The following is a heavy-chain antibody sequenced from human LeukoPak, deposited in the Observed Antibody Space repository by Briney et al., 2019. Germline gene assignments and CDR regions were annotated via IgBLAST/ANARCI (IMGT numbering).Heavy chain of an antibody. D-gene: IGHD3-3*01. CDR3: AKVEWPDAFSI. Sequence: AGGSLRLSCVASGFTYSSYAMTWVRQAPGKRLEWVSLISSSGDNTYYADSVEGRFTISRDNSKNTLYLQMNSLRAEDTAIYYCAKVEWPDAFSIWGQGTMVTVSS. CDR1: GFTYSSYA. CDR2: ISSSGDNT. V-gene: IGHV3-23*01. J-gene: IGHJ3*02.